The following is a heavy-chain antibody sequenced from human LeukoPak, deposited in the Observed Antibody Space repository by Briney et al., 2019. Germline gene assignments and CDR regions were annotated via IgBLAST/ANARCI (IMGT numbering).Heavy chain of an antibody. CDR1: GFTFSSYS. Sequence: GGSLRLSCAASGFTFSSYSMNWVRQAPGKGLEWVGRIKSKTDGGTTDYAAPVKGRFTISRDDSKNTLYLQMNSLKTEDTAVYYCTTGGYSYQDRAFDIWGQGTMVTVSS. J-gene: IGHJ3*02. V-gene: IGHV3-15*01. CDR2: IKSKTDGGTT. D-gene: IGHD5-18*01. CDR3: TTGGYSYQDRAFDI.